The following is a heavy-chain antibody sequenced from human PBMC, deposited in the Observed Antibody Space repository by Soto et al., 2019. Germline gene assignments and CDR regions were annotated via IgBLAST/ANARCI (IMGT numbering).Heavy chain of an antibody. Sequence: ASVKVSFKASGYTFTGYYMHWVRQAPGQGLEWMGWINPNSGGTNYAQKFQGWVTMTRDTSISTAYMELSRLRSDDTAVYYCARGPWMRYSGYGLDVWGQGTTVTVSS. CDR3: ARGPWMRYSGYGLDV. J-gene: IGHJ6*02. CDR1: GYTFTGYY. V-gene: IGHV1-2*04. CDR2: INPNSGGT. D-gene: IGHD5-12*01.